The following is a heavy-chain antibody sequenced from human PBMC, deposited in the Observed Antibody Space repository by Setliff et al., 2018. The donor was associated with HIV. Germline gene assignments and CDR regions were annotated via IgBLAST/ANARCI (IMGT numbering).Heavy chain of an antibody. CDR3: ARSRTSSGYYGVTGYGMDV. V-gene: IGHV4-61*09. D-gene: IGHD3-22*01. CDR2: ISTSGTT. Sequence: SETLSLTCTVSGGSISSGSHFWGWIRQPAGKGLEWIGHISTSGTTKYNPSLKSRVTISVATSKNQFSLKLNSVTTADTAVYYCARSRTSSGYYGVTGYGMDVWGQGTTVTVSS. J-gene: IGHJ6*02. CDR1: GGSISSGSHF.